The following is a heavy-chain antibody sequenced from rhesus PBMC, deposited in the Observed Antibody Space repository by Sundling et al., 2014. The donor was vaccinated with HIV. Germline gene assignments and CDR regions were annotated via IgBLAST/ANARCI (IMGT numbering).Heavy chain of an antibody. V-gene: IGHV4-160*01. J-gene: IGHJ3*01. Sequence: QVQLQESGPGLVKPSETLSLTCAVSGGSISSNYWNWIRQSPGKGLEWIGHINDDSVSIAYNPSLKSRVTISTDTSKNQLSLSLTSVTAADTAVYYCARLSRGAYAFDFWGQGLRVTVSS. CDR3: ARLSRGAYAFDF. CDR2: INDDSVSI. D-gene: IGHD1-44*01. CDR1: GGSISSNY.